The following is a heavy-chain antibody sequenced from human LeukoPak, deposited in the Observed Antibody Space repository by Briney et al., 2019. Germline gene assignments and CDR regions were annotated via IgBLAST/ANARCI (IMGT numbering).Heavy chain of an antibody. J-gene: IGHJ4*02. CDR3: ARLRDGRAFGAIDY. V-gene: IGHV5-51*01. Sequence: GESLKISCKGPGYSFSSYWIGWVRQMPGKGLEWVGIIYPGDSDTRYSPSFQGQVTISADKSISTAYLQWSQLKASDTAMYYCARLRDGRAFGAIDYWGQGTLVTVSS. CDR2: IYPGDSDT. D-gene: IGHD3-10*01. CDR1: GYSFSSYW.